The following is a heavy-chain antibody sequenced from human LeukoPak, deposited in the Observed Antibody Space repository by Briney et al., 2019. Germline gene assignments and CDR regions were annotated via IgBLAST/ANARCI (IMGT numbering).Heavy chain of an antibody. CDR2: ISYDGSNK. J-gene: IGHJ4*02. Sequence: GALRLSCAASGFTFSNYAMHLVRQAPGKGLGWVAVISYDGSNKYYADSVNGRFTISRDNSKTTLYLQMNSLRAEDTAVYYCARESAAGISVYFDYWGQGTLVTVSS. V-gene: IGHV3-30*04. D-gene: IGHD6-13*01. CDR3: ARESAAGISVYFDY. CDR1: GFTFSNYA.